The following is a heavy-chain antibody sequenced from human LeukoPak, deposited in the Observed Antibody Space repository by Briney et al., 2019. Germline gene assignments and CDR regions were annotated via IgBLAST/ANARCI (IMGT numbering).Heavy chain of an antibody. V-gene: IGHV4-59*01. CDR3: ARGGHSSGYYFIDY. J-gene: IGHJ4*02. CDR1: GGSISSYY. D-gene: IGHD3-22*01. CDR2: IYYSGST. Sequence: SETLSLTCTVSGGSISSYYWSWIQQPPGKGLGWIGYIYYSGSTNYNPSLKSRVTISVDTSKNQFSLKLSSVTAADTAVYYCARGGHSSGYYFIDYWGQGTLVTVSS.